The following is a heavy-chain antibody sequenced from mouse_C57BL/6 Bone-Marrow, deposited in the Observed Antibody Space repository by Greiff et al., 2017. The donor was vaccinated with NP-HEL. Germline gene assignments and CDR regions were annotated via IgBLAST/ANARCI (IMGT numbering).Heavy chain of an antibody. D-gene: IGHD2-4*01. CDR2: INPNNGGT. CDR3: ARRGRLRRAMDY. J-gene: IGHJ4*01. V-gene: IGHV1-18*01. CDR1: GYTFTDYN. Sequence: EVQLQQSGPELVKPGASVKIPCKASGYTFTDYNMDWVKQSHGKSLEWIGDINPNNGGTIYNQKFKGKATLTVDKSSSPAYMELRSLTSEDTAVYYCARRGRLRRAMDYWGQGTSVTVSS.